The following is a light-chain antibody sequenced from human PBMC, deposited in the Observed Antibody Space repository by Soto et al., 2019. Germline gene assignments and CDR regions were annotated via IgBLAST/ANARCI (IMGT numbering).Light chain of an antibody. Sequence: QSALTQPASVSGSPGQSITISCTGTSSDVGSYNLVSWYQQHPGKAPKLIIFEGVKRPSGVSNRFSGSKSGNTASLTFSGLQPEDEADYYCSSYASSGAVVFGGGTKLTVL. J-gene: IGLJ3*02. CDR1: SSDVGSYNL. CDR2: EGV. CDR3: SSYASSGAVV. V-gene: IGLV2-14*02.